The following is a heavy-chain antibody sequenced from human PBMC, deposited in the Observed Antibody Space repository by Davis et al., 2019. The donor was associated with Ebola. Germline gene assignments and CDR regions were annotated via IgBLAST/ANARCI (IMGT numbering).Heavy chain of an antibody. CDR2: ISSGSDIT. J-gene: IGHJ6*02. D-gene: IGHD3-16*01. Sequence: PGGSLRLSCAASGFSFSTYVMTWVRQAPEKGLEWVSAISSGSDITYYADSVKGRFTISRDNSKNTLYLQMNSLRAEDTAVYYCARRLGGSGTFSHAMDVWGQGTTVTVSS. V-gene: IGHV3-23*01. CDR1: GFSFSTYV. CDR3: ARRLGGSGTFSHAMDV.